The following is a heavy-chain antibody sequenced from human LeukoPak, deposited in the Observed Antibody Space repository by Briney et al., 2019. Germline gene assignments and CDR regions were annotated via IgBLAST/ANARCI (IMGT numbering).Heavy chain of an antibody. CDR1: GFTVSSNY. V-gene: IGHV3-53*01. J-gene: IGHJ4*02. Sequence: PGGSLRLSCVASGFTVSSNYMSWVRQAPGKGLEWVSVIYSGGSTYYADSVKGRFTISRDNSKNTLYLQMNSLRAEDTAAYYCARDSVYYFDYWGQGTLVTVSS. CDR3: ARDSVYYFDY. CDR2: IYSGGST. D-gene: IGHD4-11*01.